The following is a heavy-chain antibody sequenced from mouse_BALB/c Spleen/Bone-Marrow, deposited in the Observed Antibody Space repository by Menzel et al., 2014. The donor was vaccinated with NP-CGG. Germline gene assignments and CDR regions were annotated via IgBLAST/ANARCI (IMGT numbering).Heavy chain of an antibody. CDR2: ILPGSGNT. CDR3: AREDITTVVEMDY. Sequence: QVQLQQPGAELMKPGASVKISCKATGYTFSSYWIEWVKRRPGHGLEWIGEILPGSGNTNYNEKFKGKATFTADTSSNTAYMQLSSLTSEDSAVYYCAREDITTVVEMDYWGQGTSVTVSS. D-gene: IGHD1-1*01. V-gene: IGHV1-9*01. J-gene: IGHJ4*01. CDR1: GYTFSSYW.